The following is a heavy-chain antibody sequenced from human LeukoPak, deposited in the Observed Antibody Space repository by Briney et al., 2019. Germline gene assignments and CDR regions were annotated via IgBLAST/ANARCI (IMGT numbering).Heavy chain of an antibody. V-gene: IGHV4-39*07. CDR2: IYHSGST. D-gene: IGHD3-22*01. J-gene: IGHJ4*02. CDR1: GGSISSSSYY. CDR3: ARSPNYYDSSGYPGYFDY. Sequence: SETLSLTCTVSGGSISSSSYYWGWIRQPPGKGLECIGSIYHSGSTYYNPSLKSRVTISVDTSKNQFSLKLSSVTAADTAVYYCARSPNYYDSSGYPGYFDYWGQGTLVTVSS.